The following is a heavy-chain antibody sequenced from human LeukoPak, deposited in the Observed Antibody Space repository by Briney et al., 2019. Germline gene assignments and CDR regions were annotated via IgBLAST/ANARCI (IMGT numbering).Heavy chain of an antibody. Sequence: SETLSLTCAVSGGSISSSNWWSWVRQPPGKGLEWIGEIYHSGSTNYNPSLKSRVTIPVDKSKNQFSLKLSSVTAADTAVYYCARVGVLWFGGLYPAFDIWGQGTMVTVSS. D-gene: IGHD3-10*01. J-gene: IGHJ3*02. CDR3: ARVGVLWFGGLYPAFDI. CDR2: IYHSGST. CDR1: GGSISSSNW. V-gene: IGHV4-4*02.